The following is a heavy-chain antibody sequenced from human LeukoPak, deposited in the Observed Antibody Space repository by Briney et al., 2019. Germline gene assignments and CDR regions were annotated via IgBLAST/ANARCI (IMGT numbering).Heavy chain of an antibody. D-gene: IGHD3/OR15-3a*01. CDR2: IWYDGSNK. J-gene: IGHJ4*02. CDR3: ARRPRAHGHFDY. Sequence: GGSLRLSCAASGFTFSSYGMHRVRQAPGKGLEWVAVIWYDGSNKYYADSVKGRFTISRDNSKNTLYFQMNSLRAEDTAVYYCARRPRAHGHFDYWGQGTLVTVSS. CDR1: GFTFSSYG. V-gene: IGHV3-33*01.